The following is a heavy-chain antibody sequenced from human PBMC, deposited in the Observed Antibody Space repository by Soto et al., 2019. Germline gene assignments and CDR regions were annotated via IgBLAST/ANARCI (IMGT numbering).Heavy chain of an antibody. CDR3: ARPGRFRYSSATDAFDI. J-gene: IGHJ3*02. V-gene: IGHV3-33*01. CDR2: IWYDGSNK. CDR1: GFTFSSYG. Sequence: PGGSLRLSCAASGFTFSSYGMHWVRQAPGKGLEWVAVIWYDGSNKYYADSVKGRFTISRDNSKNTLYLQMNSLRAEDTAVYYCARPGRFRYSSATDAFDIWGQGTMVTVSS. D-gene: IGHD6-25*01.